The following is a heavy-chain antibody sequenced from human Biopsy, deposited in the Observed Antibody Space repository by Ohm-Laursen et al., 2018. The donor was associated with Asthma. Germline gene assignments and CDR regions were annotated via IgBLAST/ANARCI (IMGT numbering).Heavy chain of an antibody. V-gene: IGHV1-69*01. CDR1: GGTFSRYA. D-gene: IGHD3-22*01. CDR2: IIPIFGTS. CDR3: AAATVIVSAAVAGYHYYYNMDV. Sequence: SSVKVSCKASGGTFSRYAISWVRQAPGQGLEWMGGIIPIFGTSNYAQKFQGRVTFTADESTSSAYMELSSLRSEDSAVYYCAAATVIVSAAVAGYHYYYNMDVWGQGTTVIVSS. J-gene: IGHJ6*02.